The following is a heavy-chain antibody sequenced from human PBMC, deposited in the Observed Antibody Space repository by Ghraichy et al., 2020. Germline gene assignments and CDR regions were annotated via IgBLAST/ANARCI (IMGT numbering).Heavy chain of an antibody. Sequence: SETLSLTCTVSGDSFTSRTYYWGWVRQPPGKGLEWIGTIFYSGNTYYNPSLKSRVTISVDTSKNQFSLKLTSMTAADTAFYFCAGPRYGSSWYYFDYWGQGALVTVSS. D-gene: IGHD6-13*01. CDR1: GDSFTSRTYY. V-gene: IGHV4-39*01. CDR2: IFYSGNT. CDR3: AGPRYGSSWYYFDY. J-gene: IGHJ4*02.